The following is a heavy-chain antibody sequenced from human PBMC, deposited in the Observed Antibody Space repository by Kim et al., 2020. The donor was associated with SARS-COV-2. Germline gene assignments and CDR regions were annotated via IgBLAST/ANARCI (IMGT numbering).Heavy chain of an antibody. CDR1: GGSISSGGYS. CDR3: ARVGGFQGLQEYYFYY. CDR2: IYHSGST. D-gene: IGHD4-4*01. V-gene: IGHV4-30-2*01. Sequence: SETLSLTCAVSGGSISSGGYSWSWIRQPPGKGLEWIGYIYHSGSTYYNPSLKSRVTISVDRSKNQFSLKLSSVTAADTAVYYCARVGGFQGLQEYYFYYWGQGTLVTVSS. J-gene: IGHJ4*02.